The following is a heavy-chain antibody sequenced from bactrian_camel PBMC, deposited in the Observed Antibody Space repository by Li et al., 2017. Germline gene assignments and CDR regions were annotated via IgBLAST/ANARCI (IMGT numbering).Heavy chain of an antibody. V-gene: IGHV3S54*01. CDR2: LYIGTGGSATSTT. CDR1: GDIGSIDA. J-gene: IGHJ4*01. Sequence: QVQLVESGGGSVKAGGSLRLSCSASGDIGSIDAFGWFRLAPGKEREGVAALYIGTGGSATSTTYYGDSVKGRFAISQDNAKHTVYLQINSLAPEDTAMYFCQTIPADGCWHQYAGQGTQVTVS. D-gene: IGHD1*01.